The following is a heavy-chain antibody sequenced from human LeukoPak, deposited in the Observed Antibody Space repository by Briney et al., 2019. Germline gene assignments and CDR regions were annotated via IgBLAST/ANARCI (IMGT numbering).Heavy chain of an antibody. V-gene: IGHV3-48*04. CDR3: ATDPRDSGYDHYYYYMDV. Sequence: PGGSLRLSCAASGFTFSSYWMSWVRQAPGKGLEWVSYISSSGSTIYYADSVKGRFTISRDNAKNSLYLQMNSLRAEDTAVYYCATDPRDSGYDHYYYYMDVWGKGTTVTVSS. D-gene: IGHD5-12*01. CDR1: GFTFSSYW. CDR2: ISSSGSTI. J-gene: IGHJ6*03.